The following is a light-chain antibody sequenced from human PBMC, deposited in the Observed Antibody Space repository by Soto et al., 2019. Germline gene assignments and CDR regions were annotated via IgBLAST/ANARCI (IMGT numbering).Light chain of an antibody. CDR1: QSVSSN. J-gene: IGKJ4*01. V-gene: IGKV3-15*01. CDR2: VAS. Sequence: EIVMTQSPATLSVSPGERATPSCRASQSVSSNLPWYQQKPAQTPKLLIYVASTRATGIPARFSGSGSGTEFTLTISSLQSEDFAVYYCQQYNVWPLTFGGGTKVEFK. CDR3: QQYNVWPLT.